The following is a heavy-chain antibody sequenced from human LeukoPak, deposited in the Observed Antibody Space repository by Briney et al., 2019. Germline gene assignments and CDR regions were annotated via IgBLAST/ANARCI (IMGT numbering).Heavy chain of an antibody. D-gene: IGHD5-18*01. J-gene: IGHJ4*02. V-gene: IGHV3-23*01. CDR1: GFTFSNYA. CDR2: ISGSAGKI. CDR3: AGRPTGYSSGYVY. Sequence: GGSLRLSCVASGFTFSNYAMSWVRQAPEKGLDWVSVISGSAGKIRYADSVKGRFTISRDNSENTVYLQMNNLRAEDTALYYCAGRPTGYSSGYVYWGQGALVTASS.